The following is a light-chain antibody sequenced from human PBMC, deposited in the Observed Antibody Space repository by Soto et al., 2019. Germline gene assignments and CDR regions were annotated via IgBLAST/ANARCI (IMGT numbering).Light chain of an antibody. CDR2: DAS. Sequence: EVVLTQSPATLSLSPGERATFSCSASQSVSTHLAWYQQKPGQAPRLLIYDASKRATGFPARFSGSGSGTDFTLTISSLEPEDFAVYYCQQRTSWHSTFGGGTRVEIK. V-gene: IGKV3-11*01. CDR3: QQRTSWHST. J-gene: IGKJ4*01. CDR1: QSVSTH.